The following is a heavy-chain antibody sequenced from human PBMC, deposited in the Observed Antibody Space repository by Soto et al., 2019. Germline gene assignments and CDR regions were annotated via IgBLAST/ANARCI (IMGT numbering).Heavy chain of an antibody. J-gene: IGHJ4*02. CDR2: IHHSGST. Sequence: SDTLSLTCAVYCRYFNDYYWTRIRQTPGTGLEWFEEIHHSGSTNYNPSLKSRVTISVDTSKNQFSLKLISVTAADTAVYYFARDKITGLFDYWCQGAQVTVSS. V-gene: IGHV4-34*01. CDR3: ARDKITGLFDY. D-gene: IGHD2-8*02. CDR1: CRYFNDYY.